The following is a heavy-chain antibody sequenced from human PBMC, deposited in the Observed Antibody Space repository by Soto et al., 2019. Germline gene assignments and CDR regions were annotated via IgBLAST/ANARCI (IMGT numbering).Heavy chain of an antibody. J-gene: IGHJ6*02. CDR2: ISGSGGST. Sequence: PGGSLRLSCAASGFTFSSYAMSWVRQAPGKGLEWVSAISGSGGSTYYADSVKGRFTISRDNSKNTLYLQMNSLRAEDTAVYYCAKDHYAILTGSPDYYYSGMDVGGQGTTVTVSS. CDR1: GFTFSSYA. V-gene: IGHV3-23*01. CDR3: AKDHYAILTGSPDYYYSGMDV. D-gene: IGHD3-9*01.